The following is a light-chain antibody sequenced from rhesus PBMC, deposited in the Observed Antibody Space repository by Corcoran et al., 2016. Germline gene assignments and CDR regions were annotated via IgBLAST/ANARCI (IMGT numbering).Light chain of an antibody. Sequence: DIQMTQSPSSLSASVGDTVTITCRASQGISSWLAWYQQKPGKAPKLLIYKASILQSGVPSRFSGSGSGTDFTLTISSLQSEDFATYYCLQYSSSPFTFGPGTKLDIK. J-gene: IGKJ3*01. CDR2: KAS. CDR3: LQYSSSPFT. V-gene: IGKV1-22*01. CDR1: QGISSW.